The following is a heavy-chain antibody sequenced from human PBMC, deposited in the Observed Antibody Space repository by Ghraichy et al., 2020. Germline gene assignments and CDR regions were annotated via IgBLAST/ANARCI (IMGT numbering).Heavy chain of an antibody. Sequence: GGSLRLSCAASGFTFSHYGILWVRQAPGKGLEWVALISYDGSDQYYADSVKGRFTVSRDNSNNMVSLQMSSLRSEDTAVYYCAKILAAAAAKYYGLDFWGQGTTVTVSS. CDR2: ISYDGSDQ. D-gene: IGHD6-25*01. CDR1: GFTFSHYG. CDR3: AKILAAAAAKYYGLDF. J-gene: IGHJ6*02. V-gene: IGHV3-30*18.